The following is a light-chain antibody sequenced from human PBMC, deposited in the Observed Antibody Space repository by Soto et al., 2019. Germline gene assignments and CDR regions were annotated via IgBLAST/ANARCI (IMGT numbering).Light chain of an antibody. CDR3: QQHGNSPLT. CDR2: GEY. J-gene: IGKJ1*01. V-gene: IGKV3-20*01. CDR1: QSVSTN. Sequence: SVSPGERATLSCRASQSVSTNLVWYQQKPGQAPRLLIYGEYLRATGIPDRFSGSGSGTDFTLTISRLEPEDFAVYYCQQHGNSPLTFGQGTKVDTK.